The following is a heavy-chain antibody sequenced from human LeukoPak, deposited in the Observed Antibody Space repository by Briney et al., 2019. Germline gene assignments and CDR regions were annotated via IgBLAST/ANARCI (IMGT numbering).Heavy chain of an antibody. D-gene: IGHD3-16*02. CDR1: GYTFTSYY. Sequence: ASVKVSCKASGYTFTSYYMHWVRQAPGQGLEWMGIINPSGGSTSYAQKFQGRVTMTRDMSTSTVYIELSSLRSEDTAVYYCARVRGNYRYVPDYWGQGTLVTVSS. J-gene: IGHJ4*02. CDR2: INPSGGST. V-gene: IGHV1-46*01. CDR3: ARVRGNYRYVPDY.